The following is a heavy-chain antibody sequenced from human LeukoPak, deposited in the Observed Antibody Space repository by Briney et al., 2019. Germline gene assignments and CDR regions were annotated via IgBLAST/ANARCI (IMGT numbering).Heavy chain of an antibody. V-gene: IGHV3-7*01. Sequence: GGSLRLSCTASGFTFSSYWMSWVRQAPGKGLEWVANIKHDGSEKYYVDSVKGRFTISRDNAKNSLYLQMNSLRAEDTAVYYCARESVVVVAAKAYNWFDPWGQGTLVTVSS. D-gene: IGHD2-15*01. J-gene: IGHJ5*02. CDR3: ARESVVVVAAKAYNWFDP. CDR1: GFTFSSYW. CDR2: IKHDGSEK.